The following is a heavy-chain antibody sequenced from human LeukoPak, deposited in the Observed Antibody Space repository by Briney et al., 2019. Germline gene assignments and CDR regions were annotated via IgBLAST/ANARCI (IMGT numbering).Heavy chain of an antibody. CDR3: ARGDSSSWFLGPHAFDI. Sequence: GGSLRLSCAASGFTFSSYWMHWVRQAPGKGLVWVSRINSDGSSTSYADSVKGRFTISRDNAKNTLYLQMNSLRAEDTAVYYCARGDSSSWFLGPHAFDIWGQGTMVTVSS. CDR1: GFTFSSYW. CDR2: INSDGSST. J-gene: IGHJ3*02. V-gene: IGHV3-74*01. D-gene: IGHD6-13*01.